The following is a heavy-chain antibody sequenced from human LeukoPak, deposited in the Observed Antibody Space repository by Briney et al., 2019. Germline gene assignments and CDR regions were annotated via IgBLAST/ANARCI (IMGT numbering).Heavy chain of an antibody. V-gene: IGHV3-21*01. CDR2: IGTSSNNI. J-gene: IGHJ4*02. D-gene: IGHD1-7*01. Sequence: PGGSLTLSCAASGLTFSRYNMNWVRQAPGKGLEWVSSIGTSSNNIYSTDSVKGRFTISRDNAKNSLYLQVDSLRVEDTAVYFCASGTVGNSALDYWGPGTLVTVSS. CDR3: ASGTVGNSALDY. CDR1: GLTFSRYN.